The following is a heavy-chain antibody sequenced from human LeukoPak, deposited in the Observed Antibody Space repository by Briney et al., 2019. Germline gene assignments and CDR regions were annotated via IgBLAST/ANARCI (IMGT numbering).Heavy chain of an antibody. CDR3: ARSQQLVRGGFDY. V-gene: IGHV4-59*12. Sequence: SETLSLTCTVSGGSISSYYWSWIRQPPGKGLEWIGYIYYSGSTNYNPSLKSRVTISVDKSKNQFSLKLSSVTAADTAVYYCARSQQLVRGGFDYWGQGTLVTVSS. D-gene: IGHD6-13*01. CDR1: GGSISSYY. J-gene: IGHJ4*02. CDR2: IYYSGST.